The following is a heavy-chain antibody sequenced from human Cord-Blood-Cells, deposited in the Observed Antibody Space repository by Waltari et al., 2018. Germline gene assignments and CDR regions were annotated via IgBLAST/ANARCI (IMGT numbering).Heavy chain of an antibody. CDR3: ARGSAIVVVPAAIQGYFDL. CDR2: IKPNSGGT. CDR1: GYTFTGYY. J-gene: IGHJ2*01. Sequence: QVQLVQSGAEVKKPGASVKVSCKASGYTFTGYYMHWVRQAPGQGLEWMGWIKPNSGGTNYAQKFQGWVTMTRDTSISTAYMELSRLRSDDTAVYYCARGSAIVVVPAAIQGYFDLWGRGTLVTVSS. D-gene: IGHD2-2*01. V-gene: IGHV1-2*04.